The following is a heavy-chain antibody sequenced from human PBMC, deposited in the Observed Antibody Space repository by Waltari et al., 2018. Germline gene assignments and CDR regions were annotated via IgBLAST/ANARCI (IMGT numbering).Heavy chain of an antibody. V-gene: IGHV3-7*03. J-gene: IGHJ4*02. CDR3: ATYRWLGY. D-gene: IGHD3-10*01. CDR2: INHDGREK. Sequence: EAQLVESGGGLVQPGGSLRPSCAVSDFPFSTYGMTWVRQAPGRGLEWVANINHDGREKNYVDSVKGRFTISRDNARNSLYLHMNSLRAEDTAVYYCATYRWLGYWGQGTLVTVSS. CDR1: DFPFSTYG.